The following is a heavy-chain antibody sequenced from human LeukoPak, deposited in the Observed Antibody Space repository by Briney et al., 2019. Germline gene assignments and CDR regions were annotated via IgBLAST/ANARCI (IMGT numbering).Heavy chain of an antibody. V-gene: IGHV3-21*01. CDR1: GFTFSSYS. CDR3: ARDGPMVRGVMNY. D-gene: IGHD3-10*01. CDR2: ISSSSSYI. Sequence: PGVSLRLSCAASGFTFSSYSMNWVRQAPGKGLEWVSSISSSSSYIYYADSVKGRFTISRDNAKNSLYLQMNSLRAEDTAVYYCARDGPMVRGVMNYWGQGTLVTVSS. J-gene: IGHJ4*02.